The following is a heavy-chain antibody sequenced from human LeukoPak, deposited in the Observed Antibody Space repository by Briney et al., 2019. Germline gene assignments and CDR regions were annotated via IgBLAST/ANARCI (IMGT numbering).Heavy chain of an antibody. CDR1: GGPISSYY. CDR3: ARHSPAGSGSDRRPFDY. J-gene: IGHJ4*02. V-gene: IGHV4-59*08. Sequence: PSETLSLTCSVSGGPISSYYWSWLRQPPGKGLEWIGHIYYSGSTNYNPSLKSRVTISVDTSKNQFFLELSSVTAADTAMYYCARHSPAGSGSDRRPFDYWGQGTLVTVSS. CDR2: IYYSGST. D-gene: IGHD3-10*01.